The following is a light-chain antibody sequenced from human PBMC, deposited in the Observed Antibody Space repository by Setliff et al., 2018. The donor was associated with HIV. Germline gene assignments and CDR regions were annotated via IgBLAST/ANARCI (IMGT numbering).Light chain of an antibody. CDR2: DNN. V-gene: IGLV1-51*01. Sequence: QSVMTQPPSVSAAPGQKVTISCSGTSSNIGSHYVSWYQQLPGTATKLLIYDNNKRPSGIPDRFSGSKSGTSATLGITGLQTGDEADYYCGTWDSSLNTGYVFGTGTKVTVL. CDR3: GTWDSSLNTGYV. J-gene: IGLJ1*01. CDR1: SSNIGSHY.